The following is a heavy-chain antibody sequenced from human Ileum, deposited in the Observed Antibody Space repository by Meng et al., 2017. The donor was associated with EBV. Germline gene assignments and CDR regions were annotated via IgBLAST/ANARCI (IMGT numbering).Heavy chain of an antibody. D-gene: IGHD5-18*01. CDR1: GGSFKSNY. CDR2: IFNSGHT. V-gene: IGHV4-34*01. J-gene: IGHJ5*02. CDR3: ARGREYTGQLDL. Sequence: GAGLLKPPEPFSRSCVVYGGSFKSNYWTWIRQSPGGGLEWIGEIFNSGHTNYIPSLESRVSMSVATSKKQFSLLLSSVTAADSGLYFCARGREYTGQLDLWGLGTLVTVSS.